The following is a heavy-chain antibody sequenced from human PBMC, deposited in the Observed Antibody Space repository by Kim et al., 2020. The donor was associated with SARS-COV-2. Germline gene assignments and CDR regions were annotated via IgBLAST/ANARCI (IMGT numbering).Heavy chain of an antibody. Sequence: GGSLRLSCAASGFTFSSYWMSSVRQAPGKGLEWVANIKQDGSEKYYVDSVKGRFTISRDNAKSSLYLQMNSLRAEDTAVYYCAREGSIVVVPAAIAYYYYGMDVWGQGTTVTVSS. CDR2: IKQDGSEK. CDR3: AREGSIVVVPAAIAYYYYGMDV. D-gene: IGHD2-2*01. V-gene: IGHV3-7*03. J-gene: IGHJ6*02. CDR1: GFTFSSYW.